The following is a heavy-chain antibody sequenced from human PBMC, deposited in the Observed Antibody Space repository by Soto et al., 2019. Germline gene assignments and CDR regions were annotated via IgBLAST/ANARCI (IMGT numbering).Heavy chain of an antibody. CDR3: ARGKGSSGYYYYFDY. V-gene: IGHV5-10-1*01. Sequence: PGESLKISCKGSGYSFTSYWISWVRQMPGKGLEWMGRIDPSDSYTNYSPSFQGHVTISADKPISTAYLQWSSLKASDTAMYYCARGKGSSGYYYYFDYWGQGTLVTVSS. D-gene: IGHD3-22*01. CDR2: IDPSDSYT. CDR1: GYSFTSYW. J-gene: IGHJ4*02.